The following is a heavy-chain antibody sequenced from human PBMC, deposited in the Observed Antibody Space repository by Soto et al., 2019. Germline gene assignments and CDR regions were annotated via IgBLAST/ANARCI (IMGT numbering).Heavy chain of an antibody. CDR2: LYSGGRI. CDR3: AKSDPGYAYGLNV. CDR1: GFTVRDNY. J-gene: IGHJ6*02. V-gene: IGHV3-53*01. Sequence: EAQLVESGGGLIQPGGSLRLSCAASGFTVRDNYITWVRQPPGKGLEWVSLLYSGGRIYYADSVMGRFTISRDTSKNTLYLQMNSLRTEDTAAYYCAKSDPGYAYGLNVWGQGTTVTVSS. D-gene: IGHD5-18*01.